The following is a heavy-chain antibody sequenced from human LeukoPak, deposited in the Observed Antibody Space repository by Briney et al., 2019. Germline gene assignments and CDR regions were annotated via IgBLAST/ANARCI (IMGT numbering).Heavy chain of an antibody. V-gene: IGHV3-69-1*01. J-gene: IGHJ4*02. CDR3: ATESSGALDF. CDR2: IDTVDYT. D-gene: IGHD1-26*01. Sequence: GGSLRLSCATSGFTFSNTFLNWVRQAPGKGLQYVSSIDTVDYTYYADSVKGRFTISRDNAKNSLYLQINSLRAEDTAVYYCATESSGALDFWGQGTLVTVSS. CDR1: GFTFSNTF.